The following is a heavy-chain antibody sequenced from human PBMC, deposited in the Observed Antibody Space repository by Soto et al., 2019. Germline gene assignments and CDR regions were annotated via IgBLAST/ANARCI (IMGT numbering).Heavy chain of an antibody. J-gene: IGHJ6*03. CDR3: ARDQYGGDYYYMDV. CDR1: GFTFSSYW. D-gene: IGHD3-10*01. CDR2: IKQDGSEK. V-gene: IGHV3-7*01. Sequence: PGGSLRLSCAASGFTFSSYWMSWVRQAPGKGLEWVANIKQDGSEKYYVDSVKGRFTTSRDNAKNSLYLQMNSLRAEDTAVYYCARDQYGGDYYYMDVWGKGTTVTVSS.